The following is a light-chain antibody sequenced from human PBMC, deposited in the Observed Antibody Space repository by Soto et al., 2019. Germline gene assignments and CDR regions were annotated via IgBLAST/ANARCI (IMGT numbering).Light chain of an antibody. CDR3: QHYFRYPWT. J-gene: IGKJ1*01. CDR2: DAS. CDR1: QSISTW. Sequence: DIQMTQSPSSLSASVGDRVNITCRASQSISTWLAWYQQQPGRAPRLLIYDASTLQSGVPSTFSGSGSGTEFTLTISSLQPDDFSSYYCQHYFRYPWTFGQGTKVDI. V-gene: IGKV1-5*01.